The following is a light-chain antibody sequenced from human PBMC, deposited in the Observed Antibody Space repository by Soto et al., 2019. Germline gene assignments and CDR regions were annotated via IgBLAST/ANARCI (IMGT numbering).Light chain of an antibody. CDR2: GAS. V-gene: IGKV3-20*01. CDR1: QSVSSSY. CDR3: QQYGSSPRT. J-gene: IGKJ1*01. Sequence: EIVFTQSPGTLSLSPGERATLSCRASQSVSSSYLAWYQQKPGQAPRLLIYGASSRATGIPDRFSGSGSGTDFTLTISRLELEDFAVYYCQQYGSSPRTFGQGTKVDI.